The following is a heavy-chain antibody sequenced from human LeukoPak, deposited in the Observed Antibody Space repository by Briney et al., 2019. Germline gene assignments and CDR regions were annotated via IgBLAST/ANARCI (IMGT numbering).Heavy chain of an antibody. Sequence: ASVNVSCKASGYTLTDHYIHWVRQAPGQGLESMGWLNPKTGGTNYAQTFQGRVTMTRDTSISTAYMELSRLTSDDTAVYYCARATANHVSWFDPWGQGTLVTVSS. CDR1: GYTLTDHY. CDR2: LNPKTGGT. CDR3: ARATANHVSWFDP. J-gene: IGHJ5*02. D-gene: IGHD1-26*01. V-gene: IGHV1-2*02.